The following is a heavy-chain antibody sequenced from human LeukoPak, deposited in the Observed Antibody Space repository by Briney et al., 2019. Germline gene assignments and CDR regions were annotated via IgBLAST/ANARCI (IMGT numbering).Heavy chain of an antibody. CDR3: ARDYYGGHNLYNFDF. J-gene: IGHJ4*02. CDR1: GGTFSSYA. V-gene: IGHV1-69*05. CDR2: IIPIFGTA. D-gene: IGHD3-10*01. Sequence: SVKVSCKASGGTFSSYAISWVRQAPGQGLEWMGGIIPIFGTANYAQKFQGRVTMTRDTSTNTVYTELSSLRSDDTAVYYCARDYYGGHNLYNFDFWGQGTRVIVSS.